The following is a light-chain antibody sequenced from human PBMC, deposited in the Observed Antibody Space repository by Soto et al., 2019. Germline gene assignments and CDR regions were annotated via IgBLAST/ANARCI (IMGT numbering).Light chain of an antibody. CDR1: ISNVGGYNY. J-gene: IGLJ1*01. CDR2: DVN. Sequence: QCLLTQPRSVSGFRGQSFTIACTGTISNVGGYNYVSWYQQHPGKAPKLMIYDVNKRPSGVPDRFSGSKSGNTASLTVSGLHAEDEADYHCSSYAGSSNVFGTGTKVTVL. CDR3: SSYAGSSNV. V-gene: IGLV2-11*01.